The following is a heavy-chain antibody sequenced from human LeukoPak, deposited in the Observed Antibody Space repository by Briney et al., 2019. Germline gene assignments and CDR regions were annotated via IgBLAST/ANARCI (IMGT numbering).Heavy chain of an antibody. CDR1: GYTFTGYY. CDR3: ARAAPVVLTWGSYRQFDY. D-gene: IGHD3-16*02. J-gene: IGHJ4*02. Sequence: ASVKVSCKASGYTFTGYYMHWVRQAPGQGLEWMGWINPNSGGTNYAQKFQGRVTMTRDTSISTAYMELSRLRSDVTAVYYCARAAPVVLTWGSYRQFDYWGQGTLVTVSS. CDR2: INPNSGGT. V-gene: IGHV1-2*02.